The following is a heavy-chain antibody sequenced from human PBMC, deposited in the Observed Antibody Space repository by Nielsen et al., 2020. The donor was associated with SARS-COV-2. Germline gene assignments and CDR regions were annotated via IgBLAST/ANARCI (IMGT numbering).Heavy chain of an antibody. CDR2: ISSSSTYI. CDR3: ARDGGSSWYGGWFDP. Sequence: GGSLRLSWAASGFTFVIYSMNWVSQAPGKGLEWVSSISSSSTYIYYADSGKGRFTISRDNAKNSLYLQMNSLRAEDTAVYYCARDGGSSWYGGWFDPWGQGTLVTVSS. CDR1: GFTFVIYS. J-gene: IGHJ5*02. D-gene: IGHD6-13*01. V-gene: IGHV3-21*01.